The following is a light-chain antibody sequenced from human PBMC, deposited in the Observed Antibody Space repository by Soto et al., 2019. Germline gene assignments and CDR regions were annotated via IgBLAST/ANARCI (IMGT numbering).Light chain of an antibody. V-gene: IGLV2-14*02. CDR1: SSDVGSYNL. Sequence: QSALTQPASVSGSPGQSITISCTGTSSDVGSYNLVSWYQQHPGKAPKLMIYDNNKRPSGIPDRFSGSKSGTSATLGITGLHTGDEADYYCVTWDNSLSAPVVFGGGTKLTVL. CDR2: DNN. J-gene: IGLJ2*01. CDR3: VTWDNSLSAPVV.